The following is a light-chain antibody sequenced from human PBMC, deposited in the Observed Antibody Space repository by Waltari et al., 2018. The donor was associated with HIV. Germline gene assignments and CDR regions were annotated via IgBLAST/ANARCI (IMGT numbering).Light chain of an antibody. Sequence: MTQSPATLSVSPGERVTLSCRASQSLSGNLAWYQQKPGQAPRLIIHGASTRATGFPDRFTGSGSGAEFTLTISSLQSEDFAVYYCQQYNNWPWTFGQGTKVEIK. J-gene: IGKJ1*01. CDR2: GAS. CDR1: QSLSGN. CDR3: QQYNNWPWT. V-gene: IGKV3-15*01.